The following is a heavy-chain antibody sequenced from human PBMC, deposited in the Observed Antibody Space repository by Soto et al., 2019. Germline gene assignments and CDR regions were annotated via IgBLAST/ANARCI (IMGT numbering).Heavy chain of an antibody. D-gene: IGHD3-10*01. CDR3: AHRRTYGSGSYSFGY. V-gene: IGHV2-5*02. Sequence: QITLKESGPTLVKPTQTLTLTCTFSGFSLSTSGVGVAWIRQPPGKALEWLALIYWDDDKRYSPSLKSRLTLTKDTSKNQVVLTMTNMDPVDTATYYCAHRRTYGSGSYSFGYWGQGTLVTVSS. CDR1: GFSLSTSGVG. CDR2: IYWDDDK. J-gene: IGHJ4*02.